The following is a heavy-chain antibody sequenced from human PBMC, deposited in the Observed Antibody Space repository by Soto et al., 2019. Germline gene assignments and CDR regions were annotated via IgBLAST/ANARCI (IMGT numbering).Heavy chain of an antibody. D-gene: IGHD3-22*01. CDR1: GGSISSSNYY. CDR2: IYYSGST. Sequence: QLQLQESGPGLVKPSETLSLTCTVSGGSISSSNYYWGWIRQPPGKGLEWIGSIYYSGSTYYNPSIKSRVTISVDTSKNQFSLKLSSVTAADTAVYYCARHLPAMIIVVAFDIWGQGTMVTVSS. CDR3: ARHLPAMIIVVAFDI. V-gene: IGHV4-39*01. J-gene: IGHJ3*02.